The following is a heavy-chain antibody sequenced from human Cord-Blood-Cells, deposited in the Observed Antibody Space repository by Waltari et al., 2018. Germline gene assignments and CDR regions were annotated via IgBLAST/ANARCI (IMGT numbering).Heavy chain of an antibody. CDR2: IYSGGST. V-gene: IGHV3-53*01. CDR1: GFTVSSNY. J-gene: IGHJ6*02. Sequence: EVQLVESGGGLIQPGGSLRLSCAASGFTVSSNYMSWVRQAPGKGVEWVSVIYSGGSTYYADSVKGRFTISRDNSKNTLYLQMNSLRAEDTAVYYCARDGLLAYCGGDCYGMDVWGQGTTVTVSS. CDR3: ARDGLLAYCGGDCYGMDV. D-gene: IGHD2-21*01.